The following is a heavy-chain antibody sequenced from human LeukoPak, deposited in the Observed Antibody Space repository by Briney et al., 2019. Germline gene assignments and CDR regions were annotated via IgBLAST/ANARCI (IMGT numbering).Heavy chain of an antibody. D-gene: IGHD3-10*01. V-gene: IGHV1-2*02. J-gene: IGHJ4*02. CDR2: INPNSGGT. CDR3: ARAETPTITMVRDRLNKYYFDY. Sequence: ASVTVSCKASGYTFTGYYMHWVRQAPGQGLEWMGWINPNSGGTNYAQKFQGRVTMTRDTSISTAYMELSRLRSDDTAVYYCARAETPTITMVRDRLNKYYFDYWGQGTLVTVSS. CDR1: GYTFTGYY.